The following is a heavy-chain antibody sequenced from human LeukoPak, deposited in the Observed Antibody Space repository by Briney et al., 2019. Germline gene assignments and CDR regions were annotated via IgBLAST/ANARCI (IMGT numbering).Heavy chain of an antibody. Sequence: GASVKVSCKVSGYTLTELSMHWVRQAPGKGLEWMGGFDPEDGETIYAQKFQGRVTMTEDTSTDTAYMELSSLRSGDTAVFYCATDIAVAGVRGEFDYWGQGTLVTVSS. CDR3: ATDIAVAGVRGEFDY. V-gene: IGHV1-24*01. CDR2: FDPEDGET. D-gene: IGHD6-19*01. J-gene: IGHJ4*02. CDR1: GYTLTELS.